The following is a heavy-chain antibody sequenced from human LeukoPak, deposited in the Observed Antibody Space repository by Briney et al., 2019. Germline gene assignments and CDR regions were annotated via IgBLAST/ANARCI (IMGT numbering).Heavy chain of an antibody. CDR2: ISSSSSYI. V-gene: IGHV3-21*01. D-gene: IGHD3-3*01. Sequence: GGSLRLSCAASGFTFSSYSMNWGRQAPGRGLEWVSSISSSSSYIYYADSVKGRFTISRDNAKNSLYLQMNSLRAEDTAVYYCARDLGGSEYYDFWSGSANDAFDIWGQGTMVTVSS. CDR1: GFTFSSYS. J-gene: IGHJ3*02. CDR3: ARDLGGSEYYDFWSGSANDAFDI.